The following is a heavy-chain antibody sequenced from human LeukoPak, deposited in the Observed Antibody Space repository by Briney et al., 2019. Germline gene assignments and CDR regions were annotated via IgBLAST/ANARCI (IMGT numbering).Heavy chain of an antibody. CDR3: ARHEGMVIDY. CDR2: ISYDGSNK. V-gene: IGHV3-30*04. J-gene: IGHJ4*02. Sequence: PGGSLRLSCAASGFTFSSYAMHWVRQAPGKGLEGVAVISYDGSNKYYADSVKGRFTISRDNSKNTLYLQMNSLRAEDTAVYYCARHEGMVIDYWGQGTLVTVSS. D-gene: IGHD4-23*01. CDR1: GFTFSSYA.